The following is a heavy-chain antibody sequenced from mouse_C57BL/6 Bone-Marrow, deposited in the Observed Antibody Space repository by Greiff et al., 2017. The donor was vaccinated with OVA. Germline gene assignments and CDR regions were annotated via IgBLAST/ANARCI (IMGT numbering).Heavy chain of an antibody. D-gene: IGHD1-1*01. CDR1: GYTFTSYG. CDR3: ARRRPLRFVSY. V-gene: IGHV1-81*01. CDR2: IYPRSGNT. J-gene: IGHJ2*01. Sequence: VQLQQSGAELARPGASVKLSCKASGYTFTSYGISWVKQRTGQGLEWIGEIYPRSGNTYYNEKFTGKATLTADKSSSTAYMEIRGLTSEDSAVYFCARRRPLRFVSYWGQGTTLTVSS.